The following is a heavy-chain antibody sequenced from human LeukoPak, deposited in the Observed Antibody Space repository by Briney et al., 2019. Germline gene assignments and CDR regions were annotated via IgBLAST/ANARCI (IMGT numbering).Heavy chain of an antibody. D-gene: IGHD6-19*01. CDR1: GGSISGYN. J-gene: IGHJ4*02. Sequence: SETLSLTCTVSGGSISGYNWSWIRQSPGKGLEWIGYVYYSGSTNYNPSLQSRVTLSLDTSKSQVSLKLSSVTAADTAVYYCARNIAVTGTYSYSDYWGQGTLVTVSS. CDR2: VYYSGST. V-gene: IGHV4-59*08. CDR3: ARNIAVTGTYSYSDY.